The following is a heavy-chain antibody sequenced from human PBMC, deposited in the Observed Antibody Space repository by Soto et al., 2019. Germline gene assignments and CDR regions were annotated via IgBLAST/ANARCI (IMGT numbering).Heavy chain of an antibody. CDR2: ISGSGGST. CDR3: AKMGGSGWYYCDY. D-gene: IGHD6-19*01. Sequence: EVQLLESGGGLVQPGGSLRLSCAASGFTFSSYAMSWVRQAPGNGLEWVSAISGSGGSTYYADSVKGRFTISRDNSKNTLYLQMNSLRAEDTAVYYCAKMGGSGWYYCDYWGQGTLVTVSS. J-gene: IGHJ4*02. V-gene: IGHV3-23*01. CDR1: GFTFSSYA.